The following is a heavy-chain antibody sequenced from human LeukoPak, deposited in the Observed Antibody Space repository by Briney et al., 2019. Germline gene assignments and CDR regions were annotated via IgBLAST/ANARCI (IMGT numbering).Heavy chain of an antibody. CDR3: ATTMGY. Sequence: SETLSLTCGVDGGPFSGSFWSWIRQPPGKGLEWIGEITQSGSTNYNPSLKSRVTISVDSSKNQFSLILTSVTAADTAVYYCATTMGYCSQGTLVTVSS. CDR1: GGPFSGSF. CDR2: ITQSGST. D-gene: IGHD1/OR15-1a*01. V-gene: IGHV4-34*01. J-gene: IGHJ4*02.